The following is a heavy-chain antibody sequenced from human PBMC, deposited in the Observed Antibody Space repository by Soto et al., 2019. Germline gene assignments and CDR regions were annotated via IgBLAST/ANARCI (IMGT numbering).Heavy chain of an antibody. CDR2: ISDYNGNT. V-gene: IGHV1-18*01. D-gene: IGHD3-10*01. CDR1: GYTFSNYG. Sequence: QVQLVQSGAEVRKPGASVKVSCKASGYTFSNYGLSWVRQAPGQGLEWMGWISDYNGNTHYAQKFQGGLIMTTETSPGTAHVELRSLTSDDTAVYFCAREGYYSGSGTYSPPRYYGMDVWGQGTTVTVSS. J-gene: IGHJ6*02. CDR3: AREGYYSGSGTYSPPRYYGMDV.